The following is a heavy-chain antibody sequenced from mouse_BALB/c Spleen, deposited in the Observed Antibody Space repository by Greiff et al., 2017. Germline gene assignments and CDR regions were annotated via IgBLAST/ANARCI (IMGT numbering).Heavy chain of an antibody. CDR3: ARSIMDY. CDR2: IDPANGNT. Sequence: EVKLVESGAELVKPGASVKLSCTASGFNIKDTYMHWVKQRPEQGLEWIGRIDPANGNTKYDPKFQGKATITADTSSNTAYLQLSSLTSEDTAVYYCARSIMDYWGQGTSVTVSS. J-gene: IGHJ4*01. V-gene: IGHV14-3*02. CDR1: GFNIKDTY.